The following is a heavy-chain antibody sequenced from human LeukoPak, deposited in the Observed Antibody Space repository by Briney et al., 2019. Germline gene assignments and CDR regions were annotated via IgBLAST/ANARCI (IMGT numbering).Heavy chain of an antibody. D-gene: IGHD3-10*01. J-gene: IGHJ4*02. CDR2: IYSGGST. V-gene: IGHV3-53*01. CDR1: GFTVSSNY. Sequence: GGSLRLSCAASGFTVSSNYMSWVRQAPGKGLEWVSIIYSGGSTYYADSVKGRFTISRDNSKNTVYLQMNSLRAEDTAVYYCARIPGGSGNLFDYWGQGTLVTVSS. CDR3: ARIPGGSGNLFDY.